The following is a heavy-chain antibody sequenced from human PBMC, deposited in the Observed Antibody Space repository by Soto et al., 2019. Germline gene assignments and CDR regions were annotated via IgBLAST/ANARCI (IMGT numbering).Heavy chain of an antibody. CDR1: GGTFSTFG. V-gene: IGHV1-69*01. J-gene: IGHJ4*02. Sequence: QVQLAQSGTEVKKTGSSVKVSCKASGGTFSTFGISWVRQAPGQGLEWMGGIIPFFGKARYSQQFEDRITITADESTNTVEMDLRSLTSEDTAIYYWAKSAPMDVGDKDYYDFWGQGALITVSS. CDR2: IIPFFGKA. D-gene: IGHD4-17*01. CDR3: AKSAPMDVGDKDYYDF.